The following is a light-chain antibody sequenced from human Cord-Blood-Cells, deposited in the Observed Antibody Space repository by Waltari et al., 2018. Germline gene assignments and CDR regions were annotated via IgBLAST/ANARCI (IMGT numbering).Light chain of an antibody. V-gene: IGKV3-20*01. CDR3: QQYGSSPPWT. CDR1: QIVSSSH. CDR2: GAS. Sequence: EIVLTQSPGTRPLSPGERATLPSRASQIVSSSHLAWYQQKPGQAPRLLIYGASSRATGIPDRFSGSGSGTDFTLTISRLEPEDFAVYYCQQYGSSPPWTFGQGTKVEIK. J-gene: IGKJ1*01.